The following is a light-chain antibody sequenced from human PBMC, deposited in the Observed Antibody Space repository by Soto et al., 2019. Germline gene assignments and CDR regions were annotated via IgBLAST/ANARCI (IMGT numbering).Light chain of an antibody. CDR2: DAS. CDR3: QQYTSYPWT. CDR1: QSISSW. V-gene: IGKV1-5*01. J-gene: IGKJ1*01. Sequence: DIQMTQSPSTLSASVGDRVTITCRASQSISSWLAWYQQKPGKAPKLLIYDASSLESGVPSRFSGSVSGTEFTLTVSSLQPDDFATYYCQQYTSYPWTFGQGTKVEIK.